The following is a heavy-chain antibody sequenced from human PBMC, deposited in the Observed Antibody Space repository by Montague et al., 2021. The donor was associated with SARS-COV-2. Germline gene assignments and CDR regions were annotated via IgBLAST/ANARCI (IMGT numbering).Heavy chain of an antibody. J-gene: IGHJ5*02. CDR2: IFHSGTT. Sequence: SETLSLTYSVSGGPIVTGDYYWAWSRQPPGKGLAWIGSIFHSGTTYYAPSLRGRITISVDTSKNQSSLKLNSVTAADTAFYYCVREYTGSSQASWGQGTLVTVSS. D-gene: IGHD6-6*01. CDR3: VREYTGSSQAS. CDR1: GGPIVTGDYY. V-gene: IGHV4-39*02.